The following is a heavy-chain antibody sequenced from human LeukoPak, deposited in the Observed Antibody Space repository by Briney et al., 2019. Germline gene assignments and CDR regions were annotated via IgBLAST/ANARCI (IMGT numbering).Heavy chain of an antibody. Sequence: ASVKVSCKASGYTFTGYYMHWVRQAPGQGLEWMGWINPNSGGTTYAQKFQGRVTMTRDTSISTAYMELSRLRSDDTAVYYCARDTIVGATYWFDPWGQGTLVTVSS. D-gene: IGHD1-26*01. J-gene: IGHJ5*02. V-gene: IGHV1-2*02. CDR1: GYTFTGYY. CDR3: ARDTIVGATYWFDP. CDR2: INPNSGGT.